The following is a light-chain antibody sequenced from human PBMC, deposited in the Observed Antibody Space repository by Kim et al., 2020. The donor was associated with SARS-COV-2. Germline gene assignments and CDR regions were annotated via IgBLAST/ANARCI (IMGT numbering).Light chain of an antibody. Sequence: GQRVTISCSGSSSNLVINTVNWYQQLPGTAPKLLIYGNNQRPSGVPDRFSGSKSGTSASLAISGLQSEDEADYYCAAWDDSLNVVVFGGGTQLTVL. J-gene: IGLJ2*01. CDR3: AAWDDSLNVVV. V-gene: IGLV1-44*01. CDR1: SSNLVINT. CDR2: GNN.